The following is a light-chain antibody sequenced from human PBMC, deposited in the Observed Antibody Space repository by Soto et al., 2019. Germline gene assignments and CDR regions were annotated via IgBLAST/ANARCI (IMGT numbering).Light chain of an antibody. J-gene: IGLJ3*02. Sequence: QSVLTQPASVSGPPGQSITISCTGTSSDVGGYNYVSWYQQHPGKAPKLMIYEVSNRPSGVSNRFSGSKSGNKASLTISGLQAEDEADYYCSSYTSSSTLDWVFGGGTKVTVL. CDR2: EVS. CDR3: SSYTSSSTLDWV. V-gene: IGLV2-14*01. CDR1: SSDVGGYNY.